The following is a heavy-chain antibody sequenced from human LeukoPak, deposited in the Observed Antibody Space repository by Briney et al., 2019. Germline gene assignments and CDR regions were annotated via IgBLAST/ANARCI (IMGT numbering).Heavy chain of an antibody. J-gene: IGHJ4*02. Sequence: TETLSLTCAVYGGSFSGYYWSWIRQPPGKGLEWIGEINHSGSTNYNPSLKSRVTISVDTSKNQFSLKLSSVTAADTAVYYCATDSSGYSSLDYWGQGTLVTVSS. CDR2: INHSGST. CDR1: GGSFSGYY. CDR3: ATDSSGYSSLDY. V-gene: IGHV4-34*01. D-gene: IGHD3-22*01.